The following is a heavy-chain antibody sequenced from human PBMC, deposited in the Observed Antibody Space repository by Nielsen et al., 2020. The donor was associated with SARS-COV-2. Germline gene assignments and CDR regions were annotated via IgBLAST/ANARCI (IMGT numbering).Heavy chain of an antibody. CDR3: ARGATTVDWDFDY. CDR2: IYYSGST. J-gene: IGHJ4*02. D-gene: IGHD4-23*01. V-gene: IGHV4-39*07. CDR1: GGSISSSSYY. Sequence: GSLRLSCTVSGGSISSSSYYWGWIRQPPGKGLEWIGSIYYSGSTYYNPSLKSRVTISVDTSKNQFSLKLSSVTAADTAVYYCARGATTVDWDFDYWGQGTLVTVSS.